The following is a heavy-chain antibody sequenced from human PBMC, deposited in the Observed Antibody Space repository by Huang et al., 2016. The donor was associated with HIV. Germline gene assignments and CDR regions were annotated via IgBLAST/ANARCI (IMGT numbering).Heavy chain of an antibody. Sequence: QVQLQESGPGLVKPSETLSLSCTVSGGSIRSHHWSWIRQPPGKGLEWIATISDTGSTNDNPSLKRRVSMSLDTSKNNFSLKLTSVTAADTAVYYGARSPQIYQTSGLAHYYFDFWGRGTLVTVSS. D-gene: IGHD6-19*01. V-gene: IGHV4-59*11. CDR1: GGSIRSHH. J-gene: IGHJ2*01. CDR3: ARSPQIYQTSGLAHYYFDF. CDR2: ISDTGST.